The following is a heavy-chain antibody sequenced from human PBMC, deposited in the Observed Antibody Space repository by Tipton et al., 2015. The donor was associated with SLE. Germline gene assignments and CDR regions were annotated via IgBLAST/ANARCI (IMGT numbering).Heavy chain of an antibody. V-gene: IGHV4-59*01. Sequence: LRLSCTVSGGSISSYYWSWIRQPPGKGLEWIGYIYYSGSTNYSPSLKSRVTTSVDTSKNQFSLKLSSVTAADTAVYYCARGEYSSTDDAFDIWGQGTMVTVSS. CDR2: IYYSGST. CDR1: GGSISSYY. D-gene: IGHD6-6*01. J-gene: IGHJ3*02. CDR3: ARGEYSSTDDAFDI.